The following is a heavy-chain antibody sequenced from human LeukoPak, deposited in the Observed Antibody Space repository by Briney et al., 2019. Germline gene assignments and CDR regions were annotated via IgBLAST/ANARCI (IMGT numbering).Heavy chain of an antibody. D-gene: IGHD3-22*01. CDR3: ARKTDSGGQGDY. J-gene: IGHJ4*02. Sequence: GGSLRLSCAAFGFTVSVNYMSWVRQAPGKGLECVSVIYSGGNTYYADSVKGRFTISRDNSKNTLYLQMNSLRAEDTAVYYCARKTDSGGQGDYWGPGTLVTVPS. CDR1: GFTVSVNY. CDR2: IYSGGNT. V-gene: IGHV3-66*01.